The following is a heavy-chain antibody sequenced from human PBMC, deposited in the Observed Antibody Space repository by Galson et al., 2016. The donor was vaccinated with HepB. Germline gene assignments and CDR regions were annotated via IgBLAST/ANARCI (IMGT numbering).Heavy chain of an antibody. CDR2: IREDGSER. CDR3: ARGSMHAHWGMDV. J-gene: IGHJ6*02. V-gene: IGHV3-7*03. D-gene: IGHD2-2*01. Sequence: SLRLSCAATGFTFYGYWMSWVRQTPGRGLEWMANIREDGSERYYMESVKGRFTITRDNAKSSLYLNMNIVTVDDTAVYYCARGSMHAHWGMDVWCQGTTVTVS. CDR1: GFTFYGYW.